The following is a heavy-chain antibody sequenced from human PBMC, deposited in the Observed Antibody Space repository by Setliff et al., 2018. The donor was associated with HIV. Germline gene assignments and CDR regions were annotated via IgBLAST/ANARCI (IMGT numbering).Heavy chain of an antibody. CDR3: ASSGPEYSYAYYYYYGMDV. D-gene: IGHD5-18*01. CDR2: IYTSGST. Sequence: PSETLSLTCTVSGGSISSGSYYWSWIRQPAGKGLEWIGRIYTSGSTNYNPSLKSRVTISVDTSKNQFSLKLSSVTAADTAVYYCASSGPEYSYAYYYYYGMDVWGQGTTVTVS. CDR1: GGSISSGSYY. V-gene: IGHV4-61*02. J-gene: IGHJ6*02.